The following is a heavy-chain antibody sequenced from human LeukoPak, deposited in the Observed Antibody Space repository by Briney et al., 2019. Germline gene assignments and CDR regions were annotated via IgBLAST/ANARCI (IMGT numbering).Heavy chain of an antibody. D-gene: IGHD3-22*01. CDR2: IYWDDDR. Sequence: VSGPTLVNPTQTLTLTCTFSGFSLNTRGVGVGWVRQPPGRALEWLALIYWDDDRRYSPSLKSRLTITKDTPRNQVVLTMTDMDPVDTATYFCAHRKNYYDSSVFANWGQGTLVTVSS. CDR3: AHRKNYYDSSVFAN. J-gene: IGHJ4*02. CDR1: GFSLNTRGVG. V-gene: IGHV2-5*02.